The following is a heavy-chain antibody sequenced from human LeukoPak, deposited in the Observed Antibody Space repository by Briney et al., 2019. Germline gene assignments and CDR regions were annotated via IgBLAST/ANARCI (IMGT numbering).Heavy chain of an antibody. CDR2: IYYSGST. D-gene: IGHD6-19*01. Sequence: SETLSLTCTVSGGSISSYYWSWIRQPPGKGLEWIGYIYYSGSTNYNPSLKSRVTISVDTSKNQFSLKLSSVTAADTAVYYCARVDSSGSWKGYYYYGMDVWGQGTTVTVSS. CDR3: ARVDSSGSWKGYYYYGMDV. J-gene: IGHJ6*02. V-gene: IGHV4-59*01. CDR1: GGSISSYY.